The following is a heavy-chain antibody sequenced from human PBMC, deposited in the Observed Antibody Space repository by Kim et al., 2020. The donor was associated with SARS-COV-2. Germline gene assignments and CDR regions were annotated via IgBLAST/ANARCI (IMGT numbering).Heavy chain of an antibody. J-gene: IGHJ3*02. V-gene: IGHV4-39*01. CDR3: ARQDTAMGI. Sequence: GSTYYNPSLKSRVTISVDTSKNQFSLKLSSVTAADTAVYYCARQDTAMGIWGQGTMVTVSS. D-gene: IGHD5-18*01. CDR2: GST.